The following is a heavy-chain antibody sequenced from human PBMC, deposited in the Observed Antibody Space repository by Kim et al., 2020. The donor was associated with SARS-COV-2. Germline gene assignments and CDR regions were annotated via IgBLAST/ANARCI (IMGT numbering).Heavy chain of an antibody. V-gene: IGHV4-30-4*01. Sequence: SETLSLTCTVSGGSISSGDYYWSWIRQPPGKGLEWIGYIYYSGSTYYNPSLKSRVTISVDTSKNQFSLKLSSVTAADTAVYYCAGEEMATRLDYWGQGTLVTVSS. CDR1: GGSISSGDYY. CDR2: IYYSGST. CDR3: AGEEMATRLDY. J-gene: IGHJ4*02. D-gene: IGHD5-12*01.